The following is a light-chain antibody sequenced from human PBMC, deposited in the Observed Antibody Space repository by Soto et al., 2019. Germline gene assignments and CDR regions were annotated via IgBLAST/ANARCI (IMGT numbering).Light chain of an antibody. V-gene: IGLV2-14*01. CDR1: SNDIGAYKY. CDR2: EVS. CDR3: SSYTTGSTLYV. Sequence: QSALTQPASVSGSPGQSITISGTGSSNDIGAYKYVSWYQQYPGKAPKLIIFEVSNRPSGVSNRFSGSKSGNTASLTIAGLQAEDEADYHCSSYTTGSTLYVFGGGTKLTVL. J-gene: IGLJ1*01.